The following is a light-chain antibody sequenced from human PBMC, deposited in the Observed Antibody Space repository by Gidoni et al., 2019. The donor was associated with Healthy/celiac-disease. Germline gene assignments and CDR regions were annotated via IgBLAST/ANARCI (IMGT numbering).Light chain of an antibody. CDR2: WAS. J-gene: IGKJ3*01. CDR3: QKYYSTPRVT. V-gene: IGKV4-1*01. CDR1: QSVLYSSNNKNY. Sequence: DIVMTQSPDSLAVSLGERATINCKSSQSVLYSSNNKNYLAWYQQKPGQPPKLLIYWASTRESGVPDRFSGSGSGTDFTLTISSMQDEDVAVYYCQKYYSTPRVTFGPGTKVDIK.